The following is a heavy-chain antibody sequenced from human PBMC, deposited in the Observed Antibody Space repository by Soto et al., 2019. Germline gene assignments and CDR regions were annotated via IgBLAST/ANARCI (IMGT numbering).Heavy chain of an antibody. CDR3: ARGRLLWFGELINYGMDV. V-gene: IGHV4-34*01. Sequence: SETLSLTCAVYGGSFSGYYWSWIRQPPGKGLEWIGEINHSGSTNYNPSLKSRVTISVDTSKNQFSLKLSSVTAADTAVYYCARGRLLWFGELINYGMDVWGQGTTVTVSS. CDR2: INHSGST. CDR1: GGSFSGYY. D-gene: IGHD3-10*01. J-gene: IGHJ6*02.